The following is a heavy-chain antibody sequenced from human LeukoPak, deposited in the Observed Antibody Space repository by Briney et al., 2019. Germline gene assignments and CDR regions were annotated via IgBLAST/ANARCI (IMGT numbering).Heavy chain of an antibody. Sequence: GGSLRLSCAASGFTLSTYGMHWVRQAPGKGLEWVAFIRYDGSNKYYADSVKGRFTISRDNAKNTLYLQMNSLRAEDTAVYYCATTRGYWGQGTLVTVSS. V-gene: IGHV3-30*02. CDR2: IRYDGSNK. CDR3: ATTRGY. CDR1: GFTLSTYG. J-gene: IGHJ4*02. D-gene: IGHD1-14*01.